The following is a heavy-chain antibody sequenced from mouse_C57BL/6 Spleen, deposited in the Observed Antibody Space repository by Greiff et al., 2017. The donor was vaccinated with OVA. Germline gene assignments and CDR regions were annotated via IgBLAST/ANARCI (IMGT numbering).Heavy chain of an antibody. Sequence: VQLKESGPGLVKPSQSLSLTCSVTGYSITSGYYWNWIRQFPGNKLEWMGYISYDGSNNYNPSLKNRISITRDTSKNQFFLKLNSVTTEDTATYYCAREGGDYWGKGTTLTVSS. CDR3: AREGGDY. J-gene: IGHJ2*01. V-gene: IGHV3-6*01. CDR2: ISYDGSN. CDR1: GYSITSGYY.